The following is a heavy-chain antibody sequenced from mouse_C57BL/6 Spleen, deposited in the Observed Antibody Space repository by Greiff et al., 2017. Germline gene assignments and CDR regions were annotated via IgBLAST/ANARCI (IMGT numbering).Heavy chain of an antibody. V-gene: IGHV1-62-2*01. CDR2: FYPGSGSI. D-gene: IGHD2-5*01. J-gene: IGHJ2*01. CDR1: GYTFTEYT. Sequence: QFQLQQSGAELVKPGASVKLSCKASGYTFTEYTIHWVKQRSGQGLEWIGWFYPGSGSIKYNEKFKDKATLTADKSSSTVYMELSRLTSEDSAVYFCARHEEGGLYSNYFYYFDYWGQGTTLTVSS. CDR3: ARHEEGGLYSNYFYYFDY.